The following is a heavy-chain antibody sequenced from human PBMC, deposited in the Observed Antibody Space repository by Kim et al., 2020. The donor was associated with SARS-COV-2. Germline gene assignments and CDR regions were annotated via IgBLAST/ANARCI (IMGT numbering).Heavy chain of an antibody. CDR3: ARELPNIAAAGHDY. V-gene: IGHV1-69*04. Sequence: SVKVSCKASGGTFSSYAISWVRQAPGQGLEWMGRIIPILGIANYAQKFQGRVTITADKSTSTAYMELSSLRSEDTAVYYCARELPNIAAAGHDYWGQGTLVTVSS. CDR2: IIPILGIA. CDR1: GGTFSSYA. D-gene: IGHD6-13*01. J-gene: IGHJ4*02.